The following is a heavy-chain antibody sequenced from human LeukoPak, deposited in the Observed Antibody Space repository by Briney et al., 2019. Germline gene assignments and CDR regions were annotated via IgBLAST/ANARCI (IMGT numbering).Heavy chain of an antibody. Sequence: SGGSLRLSCAASGFTFSNFAMNWVRQAPEKGLEWVSTISGSRGSTYYADSVKGRFTISRDNSKNTLYLQMNSLRAEDTAVYYCAKMVHTEQWLVPFDYWGQGTLVTVSS. D-gene: IGHD6-19*01. J-gene: IGHJ4*02. CDR2: ISGSRGST. V-gene: IGHV3-23*01. CDR3: AKMVHTEQWLVPFDY. CDR1: GFTFSNFA.